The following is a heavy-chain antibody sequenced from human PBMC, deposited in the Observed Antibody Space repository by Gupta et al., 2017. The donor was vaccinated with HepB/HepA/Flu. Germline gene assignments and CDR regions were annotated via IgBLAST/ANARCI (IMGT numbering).Heavy chain of an antibody. V-gene: IGHV4-34*01. D-gene: IGHD2-8*01. CDR1: GGSFSGYY. CDR2: INHSGST. J-gene: IGHJ5*02. CDR3: ARGPSVLARWIDP. Sequence: QVQLQQRGAGLLKPSETLSLTCAVYGGSFSGYYWSWIRQPPGKGLEWIGEINHSGSTNYNPSLKSRVTISVDTSKNQFSLKLSSVTAADTAVYYCARGPSVLARWIDPWGQGTLVTVSS.